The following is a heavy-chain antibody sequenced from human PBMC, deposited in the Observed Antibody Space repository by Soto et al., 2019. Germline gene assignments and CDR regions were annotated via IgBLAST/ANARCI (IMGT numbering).Heavy chain of an antibody. J-gene: IGHJ4*02. CDR2: MNPNSGDT. CDR3: ARVGGNWNDDYFDY. Sequence: QVQLVQSGAEVKKPGASVKVSCKASGYTFSDHDINWVRQASGQGPAWLGWMNPNSGDTGYAQKFQGRVTMTRDTSKRPAYMELSSLRSEDTAVYYCARVGGNWNDDYFDYWGQGTLVTVSS. V-gene: IGHV1-8*01. D-gene: IGHD1-1*01. CDR1: GYTFSDHD.